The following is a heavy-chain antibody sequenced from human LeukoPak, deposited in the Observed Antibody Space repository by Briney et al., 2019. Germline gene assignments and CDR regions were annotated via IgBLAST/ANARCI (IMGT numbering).Heavy chain of an antibody. V-gene: IGHV3-23*01. J-gene: IGHJ4*02. Sequence: GGSLRLSCAASGFTFSSYAMSWVRQAPGKGLEWVSAISGSGGSTYYVDSVKGRFTISRDNSKNTLYLQMNSLRAEDTAVYYCAKDSEWLRYFDYWGQGTLVTVSS. CDR2: ISGSGGST. CDR3: AKDSEWLRYFDY. CDR1: GFTFSSYA. D-gene: IGHD5-12*01.